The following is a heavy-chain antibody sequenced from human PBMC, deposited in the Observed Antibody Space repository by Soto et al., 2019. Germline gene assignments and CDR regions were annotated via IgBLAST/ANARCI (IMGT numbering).Heavy chain of an antibody. J-gene: IGHJ6*03. CDR3: ARENWNYYYYYYMDV. D-gene: IGHD1-1*01. CDR1: GGSISSYY. Sequence: SETLSLTCTVSGGSISSYYWSWIRQPPGKGLEWIGYIYYSGSTNYNPSLKSRVTISVDTSKNQFSLKLSSVTAADTAVYYCARENWNYYYYYYMDVWGKGTTVT. V-gene: IGHV4-59*01. CDR2: IYYSGST.